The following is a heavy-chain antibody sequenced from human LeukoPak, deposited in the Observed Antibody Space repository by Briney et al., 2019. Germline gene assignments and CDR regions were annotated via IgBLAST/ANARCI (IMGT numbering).Heavy chain of an antibody. CDR1: GYTFTSYY. CDR2: INPSGGST. J-gene: IGHJ4*02. CDR3: ARGLPYYDILTGYYTFDY. V-gene: IGHV1-46*01. Sequence: ASVKVSCKASGYTFTSYYMHWVRQAPGQGLEWLGIINPSGGSTSYAQKFQGRVTITRNTSISTAYMELSSLRSEDTAVYYCARGLPYYDILTGYYTFDYWGQGTLVTVSS. D-gene: IGHD3-9*01.